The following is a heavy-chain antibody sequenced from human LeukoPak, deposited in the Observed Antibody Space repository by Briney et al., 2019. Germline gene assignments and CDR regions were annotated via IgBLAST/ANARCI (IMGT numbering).Heavy chain of an antibody. CDR2: IYYSGST. D-gene: IGHD3-10*01. CDR3: ARHYGP. V-gene: IGHV4-59*08. J-gene: IGHJ4*02. CDR1: GGSISSYY. Sequence: SDTLSLTCTVAGGSISSYYSSWVRQPPGKGLGWIGYIYYSGSTNYNPSRKSRVTISVDTSKNQFSLKLTSVSATDTAVYYCARHYGPWGQGTLVTVSS.